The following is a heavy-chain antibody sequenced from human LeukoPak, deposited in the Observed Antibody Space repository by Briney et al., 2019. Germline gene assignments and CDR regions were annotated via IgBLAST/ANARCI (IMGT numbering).Heavy chain of an antibody. CDR2: IYYSAST. V-gene: IGHV4-59*08. Sequence: SQTLSPTSTVSGGSMSSFYWSWIRQPPGKGLEWIGYIYYSASTKYSPSLKSRVTISVDTSKNQSSLKLSSVTAADTAVYYCARGARAGYNLEPFDYWGQGTLVTVSS. CDR1: GGSMSSFY. CDR3: ARGARAGYNLEPFDY. D-gene: IGHD5-24*01. J-gene: IGHJ4*02.